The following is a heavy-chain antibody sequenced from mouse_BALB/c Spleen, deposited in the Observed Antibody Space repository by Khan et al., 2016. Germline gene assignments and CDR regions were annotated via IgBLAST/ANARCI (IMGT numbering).Heavy chain of an antibody. Sequence: EVELVESGGDLVKPGGSLNLSCAASGFTFSNYAMSWVRQTPDKRLEWVATISSGGSYTYYPDSVKGRFTISRDNAKNPLYLQMSSLRSTDTAIYYCARQLDGSSSYYAMDYWGQGTSVTVSS. CDR1: GFTFSNYA. J-gene: IGHJ4*01. V-gene: IGHV5-6*01. D-gene: IGHD1-1*01. CDR2: ISSGGSYT. CDR3: ARQLDGSSSYYAMDY.